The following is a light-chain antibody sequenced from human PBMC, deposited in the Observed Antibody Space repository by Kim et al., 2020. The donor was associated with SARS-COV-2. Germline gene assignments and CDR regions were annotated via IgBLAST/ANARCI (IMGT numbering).Light chain of an antibody. J-gene: IGLJ3*02. CDR3: VLYVGSGIWV. V-gene: IGLV8-61*01. CDR2: NTN. CDR1: SGSVSTSYY. Sequence: QAVVTQEPSFSVSPGGTVTLTCGLSSGSVSTSYYPNWFQQTPGQAPRTLIYNTNTRSSGVPDRFSGSILGNKAALTITGAQADDESDYYCVLYVGSGIWVFGGGTQLTV.